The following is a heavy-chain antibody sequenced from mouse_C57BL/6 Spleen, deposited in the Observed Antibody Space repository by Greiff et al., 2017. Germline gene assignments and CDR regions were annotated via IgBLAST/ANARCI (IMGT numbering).Heavy chain of an antibody. D-gene: IGHD3-3*01. V-gene: IGHV5-6*01. CDR2: ISSGGSYT. J-gene: IGHJ3*01. Sequence: EVQLQESGGDLVKPGGSLKLSCAASGFTFSSYGMSWVRQTPDKRLEWVATISSGGSYTYYPDSVKGRFTISRDNAKNTLYLQMSSLKSEDTAMYYCARLAGDEGAWFAYWGQGTLVTVSA. CDR3: ARLAGDEGAWFAY. CDR1: GFTFSSYG.